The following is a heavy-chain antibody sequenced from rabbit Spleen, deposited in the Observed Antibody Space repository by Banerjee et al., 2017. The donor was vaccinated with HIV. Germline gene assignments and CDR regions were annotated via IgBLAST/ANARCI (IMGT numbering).Heavy chain of an antibody. Sequence: QSLEESGGDLVKPGASLTLTCIASGVSFSVNSYMCWVRQAPGKGLEWIVCIDTGSSDFTYFASWAKGRFTISKTSSTTVTLQMTSLTAADTATYFCARDTGSSFSSYGMDLWGPGTLVTVS. CDR3: ARDTGSSFSSYGMDL. J-gene: IGHJ6*01. CDR1: GVSFSVNSY. D-gene: IGHD8-1*01. CDR2: IDTGSSDFT. V-gene: IGHV1S40*01.